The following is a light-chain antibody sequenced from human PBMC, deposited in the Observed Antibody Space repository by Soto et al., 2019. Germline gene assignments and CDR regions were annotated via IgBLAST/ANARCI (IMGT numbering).Light chain of an antibody. CDR2: DAS. Sequence: EIVLTQSPATLSLSPGERATLSCRASQSVSSYLAWYQQKPGQAPRLLIYDASNRATGIPARFSGSGSGTDFTLTISSLAPEDFAVYYCHQRSNWPLTFGPGTKVDIK. J-gene: IGKJ3*01. CDR1: QSVSSY. V-gene: IGKV3-11*01. CDR3: HQRSNWPLT.